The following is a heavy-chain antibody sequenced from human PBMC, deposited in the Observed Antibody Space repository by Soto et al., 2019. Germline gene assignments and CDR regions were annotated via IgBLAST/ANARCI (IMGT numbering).Heavy chain of an antibody. CDR2: ISYDGSNK. CDR3: AKDSYDSSGEYYFDY. J-gene: IGHJ4*02. Sequence: HPGGSLRLSCAASGFTFSSYGMHWVRQAPGKGLEWVAVISYDGSNKYYADSVKGRFTISRDNSKNTLYLQMKSLRAEDTAVYYCAKDSYDSSGEYYFDYCGQGTMVTVYS. CDR1: GFTFSSYG. D-gene: IGHD3-22*01. V-gene: IGHV3-30*18.